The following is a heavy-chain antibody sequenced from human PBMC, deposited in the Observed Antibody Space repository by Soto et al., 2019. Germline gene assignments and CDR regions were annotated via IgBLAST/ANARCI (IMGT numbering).Heavy chain of an antibody. J-gene: IGHJ6*02. D-gene: IGHD6-19*01. CDR1: GFTFSSYA. V-gene: IGHV3-23*01. CDR3: AKDLVSFQWLVNLGENVYYYNGMDV. Sequence: EVQLLEFGGGLVQPGGSLRLSCAASGFTFSSYAMSWVRQAPGKGLEWVSSISCSGGSTYYADAVKGRFTISRDNTKNTLYMQMNSLRAEDTAVYYCAKDLVSFQWLVNLGENVYYYNGMDVWGQGTTVTVSS. CDR2: ISCSGGST.